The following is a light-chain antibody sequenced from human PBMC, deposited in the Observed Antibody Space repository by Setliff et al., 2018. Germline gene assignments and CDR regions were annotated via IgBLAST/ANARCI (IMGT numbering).Light chain of an antibody. V-gene: IGLV2-8*01. CDR3: ISYAGNYIYV. Sequence: SALAQPPSASGSPGQSVAITCTGTSRDVGGFNSVSWYQQHPVKAPKLIIYEVSKRPTGVPDRFSGSKSGNTASLTVSGLQAEDEADYYCISYAGNYIYVFGSGTKVTVL. J-gene: IGLJ1*01. CDR1: SRDVGGFNS. CDR2: EVS.